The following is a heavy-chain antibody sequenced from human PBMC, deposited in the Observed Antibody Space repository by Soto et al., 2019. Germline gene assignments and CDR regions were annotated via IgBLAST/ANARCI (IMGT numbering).Heavy chain of an antibody. D-gene: IGHD2-21*01. V-gene: IGHV3-30*03. CDR1: GFSIRNYG. CDR3: ATALWDIVVVQSASPGNLNV. Sequence: QVQMVESGGGVVQPGKSLRLSCVASGFSIRNYGMHWVRQAPGKGLEWLTVISHDGSYKNYADSVKGRFTVSRDDSKNTLFLQMNRLRANDPALYYCATALWDIVVVQSASPGNLNVWGQGTKVTVSS. J-gene: IGHJ6*01. CDR2: ISHDGSYK.